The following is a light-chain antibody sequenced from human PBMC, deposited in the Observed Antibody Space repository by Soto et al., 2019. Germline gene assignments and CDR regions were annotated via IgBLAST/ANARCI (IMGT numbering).Light chain of an antibody. CDR2: DVS. Sequence: QSALTQPRSVSGSPGQSVTISCTGTSSDVGGYNYVSWYQQHPGKAPKLMIYDVSRRPSGVPDRFSGPKSGNTASLTISGLQAEDEADYYCCSYAGSYNFGVFGTGTTVTVL. J-gene: IGLJ1*01. V-gene: IGLV2-11*01. CDR1: SSDVGGYNY. CDR3: CSYAGSYNFGV.